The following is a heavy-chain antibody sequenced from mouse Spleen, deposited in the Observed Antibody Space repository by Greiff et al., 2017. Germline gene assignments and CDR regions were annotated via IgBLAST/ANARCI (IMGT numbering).Heavy chain of an antibody. CDR2: INPSSGYT. D-gene: IGHD2-4*01. Sequence: VQLQQSGAELARPGASVKMSCKASGYTFTSYTMHWVKQRPGQGLEWIGYINPSSGYTKYNQKFKDTATLTADKSSSTAYMQLSSLTSEDSAVYYCARSTMITYFDYWGQGTTLTVSS. J-gene: IGHJ2*01. CDR3: ARSTMITYFDY. CDR1: GYTFTSYT. V-gene: IGHV1-4*01.